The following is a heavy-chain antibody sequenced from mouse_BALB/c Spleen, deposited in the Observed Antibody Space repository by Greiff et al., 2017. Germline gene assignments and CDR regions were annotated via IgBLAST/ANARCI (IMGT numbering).Heavy chain of an antibody. CDR3: TRVESYDGYYYFDY. V-gene: IGHV1S81*02. Sequence: QVQLQHSGAELVKPGASVKLSCKASGYTFTSYYMYWVKQRPGQGLEWIGEINPSNGGTNFNEKFKSKATLTVDKSSSTAYMQLSSLTSEDSAVYYCTRVESYDGYYYFDYWGQGTTLTVSS. CDR1: GYTFTSYY. D-gene: IGHD2-3*01. J-gene: IGHJ2*01. CDR2: INPSNGGT.